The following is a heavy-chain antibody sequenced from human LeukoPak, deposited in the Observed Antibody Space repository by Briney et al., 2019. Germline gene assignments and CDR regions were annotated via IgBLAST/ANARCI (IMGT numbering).Heavy chain of an antibody. V-gene: IGHV3-21*01. J-gene: IGHJ4*02. CDR2: ISSSSSYI. Sequence: PGGSLRLSCAASEFTFSSYSMNWVRQAPGKGLEWVSSISSSSSYIYYADSVKGRFTISRDNAKNSLYLQMNSLRAEDTAVYYCAREGIAARPQKGDYWGQGTLVTVSS. CDR1: EFTFSSYS. CDR3: AREGIAARPQKGDY. D-gene: IGHD6-6*01.